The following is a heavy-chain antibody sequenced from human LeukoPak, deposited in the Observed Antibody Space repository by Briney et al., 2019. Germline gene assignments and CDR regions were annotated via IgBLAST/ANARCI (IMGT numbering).Heavy chain of an antibody. D-gene: IGHD1-26*01. V-gene: IGHV4-4*02. CDR3: SRESGPFSPFGF. Sequence: PSGTLSLTCGVSGGSITTTNYWSWVRQSPGRGLEWIGEISLSGYTGFNPSLRGRVTMSLDESKNQVSLNLTSVTAADTAVYYCSRESGPFSPFGFWGQGTLVSVHS. CDR2: ISLSGYT. J-gene: IGHJ4*02. CDR1: GGSITTTNY.